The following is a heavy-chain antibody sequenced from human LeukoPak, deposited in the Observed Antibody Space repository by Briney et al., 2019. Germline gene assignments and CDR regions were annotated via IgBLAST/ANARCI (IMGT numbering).Heavy chain of an antibody. D-gene: IGHD6-6*01. V-gene: IGHV3-21*01. CDR2: ISSSSSYI. CDR1: GFTFSSYS. CDR3: ARGPYSSSYYFDY. J-gene: IGHJ4*02. Sequence: GGSLRLPCAASGFTFSSYSMNWVRQAPGKGLEWVSSISSSSSYIYYADSVKGRFTISRDNAKNSLYLQMNSLRAEDTAVYYCARGPYSSSYYFDYWGQGTLVTVSS.